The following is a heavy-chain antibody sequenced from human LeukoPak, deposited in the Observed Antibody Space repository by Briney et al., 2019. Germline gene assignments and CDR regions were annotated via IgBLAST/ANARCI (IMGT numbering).Heavy chain of an antibody. CDR1: GGSISSYY. CDR2: IYYSGST. CDR3: ARLYCSSTSCYSWNLNWFDP. D-gene: IGHD2-2*01. Sequence: SETLSLTCTVSGGSISSYYWSWIRQPPGKGLEWIGYIYYSGSTNYNPSLKSRVTISVDTSKNQFSLKLSSVTAADTAVYYCARLYCSSTSCYSWNLNWFDPWGQGTLVTVSS. J-gene: IGHJ5*02. V-gene: IGHV4-59*01.